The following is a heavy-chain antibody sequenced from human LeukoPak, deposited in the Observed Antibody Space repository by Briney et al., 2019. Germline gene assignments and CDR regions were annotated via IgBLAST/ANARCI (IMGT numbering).Heavy chain of an antibody. CDR3: AKSDCSSTSCYLRSVAFDI. D-gene: IGHD2-2*01. J-gene: IGHJ3*02. V-gene: IGHV3-30-3*02. CDR2: TSYDGIHK. CDR1: RFTFSRSA. Sequence: GGSLRLSCTDSRFTFSRSAMHWVRQAPGKGLEWVAVTSYDGIHKYYADSVQGRFTISRDNSKNTLYLQMNSLRVEDTAVYYCAKSDCSSTSCYLRSVAFDIWGQGTMVTVSS.